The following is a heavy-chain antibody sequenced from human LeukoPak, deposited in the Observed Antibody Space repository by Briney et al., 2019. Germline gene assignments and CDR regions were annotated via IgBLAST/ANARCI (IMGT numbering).Heavy chain of an antibody. J-gene: IGHJ4*02. V-gene: IGHV3-15*07. CDR1: GFTFSNAW. Sequence: GGSLRLSCAASGFTFSNAWMNWVRQAPGKGLEWVGRIKSKTDGGTTDYAAPVKGRFTISRDDSKNTLYLQMNSLKTEDTAVYYCTTQDPNYYDSSGYYYRCFDYWGQGTLVTVSS. CDR3: TTQDPNYYDSSGYYYRCFDY. CDR2: IKSKTDGGTT. D-gene: IGHD3-22*01.